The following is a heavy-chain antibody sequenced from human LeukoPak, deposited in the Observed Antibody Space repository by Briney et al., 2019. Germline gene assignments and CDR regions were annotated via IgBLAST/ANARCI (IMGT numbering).Heavy chain of an antibody. D-gene: IGHD1-14*01. J-gene: IGHJ4*02. CDR1: GGSISSSTW. V-gene: IGHV4/OR15-8*02. CDR3: AFYNHGWYFEY. CDR2: IWHSGNT. Sequence: PSETLSLTCAVSGGSISSSTWWSWVRQPPGKGLELIGEIWHSGNTNYNPSLKSRDTISIDKSMNQSSLQLRSVPAADAAIYYRAFYNHGWYFEYWGQGTLVTVSS.